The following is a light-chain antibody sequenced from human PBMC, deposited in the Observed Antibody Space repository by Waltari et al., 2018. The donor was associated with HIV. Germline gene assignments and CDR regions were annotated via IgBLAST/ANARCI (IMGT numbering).Light chain of an antibody. J-gene: IGLJ2*01. CDR2: EYR. CDR1: SSNIGAGYD. CDR3: QSYDTSLSAWV. V-gene: IGLV1-40*03. Sequence: QSVLPQPPSISGAPGQRITVSCSGTSSNIGAGYDVHWYQQLPGPAPKLLLYEYRNRPSGVPDRFSASKADASASLAITGLQAADEGDYFCQSYDTSLSAWVFGGGTRLTVL.